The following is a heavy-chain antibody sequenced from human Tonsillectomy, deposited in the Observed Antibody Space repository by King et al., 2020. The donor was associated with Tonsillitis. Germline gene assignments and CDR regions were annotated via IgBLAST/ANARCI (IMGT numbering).Heavy chain of an antibody. Sequence: QLVQSGAEVKKPGESLKISCKGSGYSFTNYWIGWVRQMPGKGLEWMGSIYPGDADTKYSPSFQGQVSISADKSISTAYLQWSSLMASDTAMYFCARRGYSYGRNDYWGQGTLVTVSS. D-gene: IGHD3-22*01. CDR3: ARRGYSYGRNDY. V-gene: IGHV5-51*03. CDR1: GYSFTNYW. J-gene: IGHJ4*02. CDR2: IYPGDADT.